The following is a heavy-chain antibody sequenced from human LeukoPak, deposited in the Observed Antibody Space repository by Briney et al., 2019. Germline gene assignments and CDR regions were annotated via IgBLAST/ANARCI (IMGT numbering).Heavy chain of an antibody. V-gene: IGHV3-21*01. CDR3: AREAIVVVPAASLPCLVA. CDR2: ISSSSSYI. CDR1: GFTFSSYS. Sequence: GGSLRLSCAASGFTFSSYSMNWVRQAPGEGLEWVSCISSSSSYIYYADSVKGRFTISRDNAKHSLHLQLNSLRAEDTAVYYCAREAIVVVPAASLPCLVAWGQGTLVTVSS. D-gene: IGHD2-2*01. J-gene: IGHJ5*02.